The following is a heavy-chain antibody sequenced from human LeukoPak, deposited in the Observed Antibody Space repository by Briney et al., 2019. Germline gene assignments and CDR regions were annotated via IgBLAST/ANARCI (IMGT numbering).Heavy chain of an antibody. J-gene: IGHJ6*02. CDR3: ARDNWNYGSSVDV. CDR2: IYYSGST. D-gene: IGHD1-7*01. CDR1: GGSISSYY. Sequence: SETLSLTCTVSGGSISSYYWSWIRQPPGKGLEWIGYIYYSGSTNYNPSLKSRVTISVDTSKNQFSLKLSSVTAADTAVYYCARDNWNYGSSVDVWGQGTTVTVSS. V-gene: IGHV4-59*01.